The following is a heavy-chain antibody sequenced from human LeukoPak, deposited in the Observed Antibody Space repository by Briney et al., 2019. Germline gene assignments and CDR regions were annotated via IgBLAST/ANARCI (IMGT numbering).Heavy chain of an antibody. CDR1: GGSFSGYY. CDR3: ARQLYDSSGYYQA. CDR2: INHSGST. D-gene: IGHD3-22*01. J-gene: IGHJ4*02. V-gene: IGHV4-34*01. Sequence: SETLSLTCAVYGGSFSGYYWSWIRQPPGKGLEWIGEINHSGSTNYNPSLKSRVTISVDTSKNQFSLKLSSVTAADTAVYYCARQLYDSSGYYQAWGQGTLVTVSS.